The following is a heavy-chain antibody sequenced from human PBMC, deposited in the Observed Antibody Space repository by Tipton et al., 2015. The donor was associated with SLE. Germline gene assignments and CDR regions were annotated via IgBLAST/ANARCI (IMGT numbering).Heavy chain of an antibody. Sequence: SLRLSCAASGFSFNDYSMHWVRQAPGKGLEWVAYIRYDGTKKYYADSVKGRFTIFRDDSRNTLYLQMNSLRAEDTAVYYCATLGQLTVWYFEHWGRGTLVTVSS. D-gene: IGHD1-1*01. V-gene: IGHV3-30*02. CDR3: ATLGQLTVWYFEH. CDR1: GFSFNDYS. J-gene: IGHJ2*01. CDR2: IRYDGTKK.